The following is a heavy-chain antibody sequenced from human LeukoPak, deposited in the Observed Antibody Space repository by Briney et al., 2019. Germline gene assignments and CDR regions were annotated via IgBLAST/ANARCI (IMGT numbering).Heavy chain of an antibody. CDR2: IYHSGST. Sequence: SQTLSLTCAVSGGSISSGGYSWSWIRQPPGKGLEWIGYIYHSGSTYYNPSLKSRVTISVDRSKNQFSLKLSSVTAADTAVYYCARVVGDGYSDYWGQGTLVTVSS. D-gene: IGHD1-26*01. CDR1: GGSISSGGYS. V-gene: IGHV4-30-2*01. J-gene: IGHJ4*02. CDR3: ARVVGDGYSDY.